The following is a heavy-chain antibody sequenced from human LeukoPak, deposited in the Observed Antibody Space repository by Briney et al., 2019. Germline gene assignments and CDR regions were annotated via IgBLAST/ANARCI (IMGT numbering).Heavy chain of an antibody. D-gene: IGHD3-10*01. CDR1: GFTFSGSA. CDR3: TRETLLWFGELLSFDP. CDR2: IRSKANSYAT. Sequence: QTGGSLRLSCAASGFTFSGSAMHWVRQASGKGLEWVGRIRSKANSYATAYAASVKGRFTISRDDSKNTAYLQMNSLKTEDTAVYYCTRETLLWFGELLSFDPWGQGTLVTVSS. J-gene: IGHJ5*02. V-gene: IGHV3-73*01.